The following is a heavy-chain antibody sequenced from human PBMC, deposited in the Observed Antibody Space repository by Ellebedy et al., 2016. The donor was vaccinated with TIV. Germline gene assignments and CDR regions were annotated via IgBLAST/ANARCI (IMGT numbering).Heavy chain of an antibody. J-gene: IGHJ4*02. CDR3: ARGGVAGTSSGLY. Sequence: SVKVSCXASGGTFSSYAISWVRQAPGQGLEWMGGIIPIFGTANYAQKFQGRVTITADESTSTAYMELSSLRSEDTAVYYCARGGVAGTSSGLYWGQGTLVTVSS. V-gene: IGHV1-69*13. D-gene: IGHD6-19*01. CDR1: GGTFSSYA. CDR2: IIPIFGTA.